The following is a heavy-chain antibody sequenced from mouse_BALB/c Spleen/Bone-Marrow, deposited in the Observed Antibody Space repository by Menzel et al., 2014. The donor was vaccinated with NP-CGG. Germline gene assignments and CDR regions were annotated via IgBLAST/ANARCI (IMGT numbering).Heavy chain of an antibody. CDR1: GYTFTTYT. D-gene: IGHD1-1*02. CDR2: XNPSIGYT. Sequence: VKLQESAAELARPGASVKMSCKASGYTFTTYTMHWLKXXPGQGLEWIXXXNPSIGYTEYNQKFKDKTTLTADKSSSTAYMQLSSLTSXXSAVYYCARKVXXXXXXXXXXWGXGTXVTXSA. V-gene: IGHV1-4*02. CDR3: ARKVXXXXXXXXXX. J-gene: IGHJ3*01.